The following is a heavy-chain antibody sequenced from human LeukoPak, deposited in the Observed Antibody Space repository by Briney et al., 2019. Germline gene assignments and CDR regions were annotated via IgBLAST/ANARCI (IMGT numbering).Heavy chain of an antibody. Sequence: SETLSLTCTVSGGSISSSSYYWGWIRQPPGKGLEWIGSIYYSGSTYYNPSLKSRVTISVDTSKNQFSLKLSSVTAADTAVYYCADGSGYGEGIRGAFDIWGQGTMVTVSS. J-gene: IGHJ3*02. CDR3: ADGSGYGEGIRGAFDI. D-gene: IGHD5-12*01. CDR1: GGSISSSSYY. CDR2: IYYSGST. V-gene: IGHV4-39*07.